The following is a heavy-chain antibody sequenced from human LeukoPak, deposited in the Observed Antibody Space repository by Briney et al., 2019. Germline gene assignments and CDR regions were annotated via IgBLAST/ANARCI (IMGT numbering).Heavy chain of an antibody. D-gene: IGHD6-13*01. CDR3: AKDNVAAAGRYFDY. Sequence: QAGGSLRLSCAASGFTFSNYGMHWVRQAPGKGLEWVALISYDGSNKYFADSVKGRFTISRDNSKNTLYLQMHSLRAEDTAVYYCAKDNVAAAGRYFDYWGQGTLVTVSS. CDR1: GFTFSNYG. J-gene: IGHJ4*02. V-gene: IGHV3-30*18. CDR2: ISYDGSNK.